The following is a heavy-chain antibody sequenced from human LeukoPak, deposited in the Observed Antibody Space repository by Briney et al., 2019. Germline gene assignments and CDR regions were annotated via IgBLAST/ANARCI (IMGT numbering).Heavy chain of an antibody. V-gene: IGHV3-21*01. J-gene: IGHJ3*02. Sequence: GGPLRLSCAASGFSFSSYNMNWVRQAPGKGLEWVSSISISGSYKYYADSMKGRFTISRDNAKNSLYLQMSSLRAEDTALYYCARDRGDYSSGWYSDDALDIWGQGTMVTVSA. CDR3: ARDRGDYSSGWYSDDALDI. D-gene: IGHD6-19*01. CDR1: GFSFSSYN. CDR2: ISISGSYK.